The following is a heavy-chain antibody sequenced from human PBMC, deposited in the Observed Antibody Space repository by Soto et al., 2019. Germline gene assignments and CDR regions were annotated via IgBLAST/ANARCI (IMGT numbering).Heavy chain of an antibody. CDR2: ISYDGSNK. Sequence: PGGSLRLSCAASGFTFSSYGMHWVRQAPGKGLGWVAVISYDGSNKYYADSVKGRFTISRDNSKNTLYLQMNSLRAEDTAVYYCAIVPRLVHKKSDAFDIWGQGTMVTVSS. D-gene: IGHD6-19*01. CDR3: AIVPRLVHKKSDAFDI. CDR1: GFTFSSYG. J-gene: IGHJ3*02. V-gene: IGHV3-30*03.